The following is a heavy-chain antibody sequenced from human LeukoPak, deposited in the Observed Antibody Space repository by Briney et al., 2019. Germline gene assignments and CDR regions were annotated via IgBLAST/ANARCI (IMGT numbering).Heavy chain of an antibody. CDR3: ASGVFRGYCSSTSCANWFDP. Sequence: AASVKVSCKASGGTFSSYAISWVRQAPGQGLEWMGGIIPIFGTANYAQKFQGRVTITADESTSTAYMELSSLRSEDTAVYYCASGVFRGYCSSTSCANWFDPWGQGTLVTVSS. V-gene: IGHV1-69*13. CDR1: GGTFSSYA. CDR2: IIPIFGTA. D-gene: IGHD2-2*01. J-gene: IGHJ5*02.